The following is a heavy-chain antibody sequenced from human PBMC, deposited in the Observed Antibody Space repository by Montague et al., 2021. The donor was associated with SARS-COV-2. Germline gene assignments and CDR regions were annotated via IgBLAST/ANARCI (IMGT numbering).Heavy chain of an antibody. Sequence: SMSLSCAASGFTVSSNYMSWVRQAPGKGLEWVSVIYSGGSTYYADSVKGRFTISRDNSKNTLYPQMNSLRAEDTAVYYCAREVATIFGLAFDIWGQGTMVTVSS. CDR2: IYSGGST. J-gene: IGHJ3*02. V-gene: IGHV3-53*01. D-gene: IGHD5-12*01. CDR1: GFTVSSNY. CDR3: AREVATIFGLAFDI.